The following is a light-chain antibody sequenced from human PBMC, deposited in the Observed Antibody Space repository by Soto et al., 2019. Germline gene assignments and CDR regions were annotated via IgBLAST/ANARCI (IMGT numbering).Light chain of an antibody. CDR2: AAF. V-gene: IGKV1-27*01. Sequence: DIQMTQAPSSLSASVGDRVTITCRASQGISNYLAWYQQKPGKVPKLLIYAAFTLQSGVPSRFSGSGSGTDFTLTISRLQPEDVATYYCQKYNSAALTFGGGAKVEIK. J-gene: IGKJ4*01. CDR1: QGISNY. CDR3: QKYNSAALT.